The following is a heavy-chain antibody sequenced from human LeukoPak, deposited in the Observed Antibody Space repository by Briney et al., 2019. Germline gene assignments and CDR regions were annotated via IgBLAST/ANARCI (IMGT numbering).Heavy chain of an antibody. V-gene: IGHV4-34*01. CDR2: INHSGST. CDR3: ARGGIVGSGSYYFLTRKGEKSYFDY. Sequence: SETLSLTCAVYGGSFSGYYWSWIRQPPGKGLEWIGEINHSGSTNYNLSLKSRVTISVDTSKNQFSLKLSSVTAADTAVYYCARGGIVGSGSYYFLTRKGEKSYFDYWGQGTLVTVSS. D-gene: IGHD3-10*01. J-gene: IGHJ4*02. CDR1: GGSFSGYY.